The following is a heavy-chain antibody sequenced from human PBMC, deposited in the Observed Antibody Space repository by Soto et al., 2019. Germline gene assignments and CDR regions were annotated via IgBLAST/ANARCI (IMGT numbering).Heavy chain of an antibody. D-gene: IGHD1-1*01. V-gene: IGHV3-21*01. CDR3: ASYGTAAAIDY. Sequence: GGSLRLSCAASGFTFSSYSMNWVRQAPGKGLGWVSSISSSSSYIYYADSVKGRFTISRDNAKNSLYLQMNSLRAEDTAVYYCASYGTAAAIDYWGQGTLVTLSS. CDR2: ISSSSSYI. CDR1: GFTFSSYS. J-gene: IGHJ4*02.